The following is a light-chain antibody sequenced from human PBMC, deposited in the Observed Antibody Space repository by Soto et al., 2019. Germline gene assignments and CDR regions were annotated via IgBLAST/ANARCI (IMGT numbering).Light chain of an antibody. CDR1: ISDVGGYKC. V-gene: IGLV2-14*03. CDR2: GFI. J-gene: IGLJ1*01. CDR3: DSYTTSNTYV. Sequence: QSVLTQPASVSGSPGQSITISFTVTISDVGGYKCVSWYQHHPFKVAQLLIYGFINRRSVLSDRFAGSESGNSAALTISGXQAEDEDDYDCDSYTTSNTYVFATGTKVTVL.